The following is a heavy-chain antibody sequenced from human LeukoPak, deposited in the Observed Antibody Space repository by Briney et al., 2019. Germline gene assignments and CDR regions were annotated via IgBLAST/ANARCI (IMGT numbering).Heavy chain of an antibody. V-gene: IGHV3-30*03. CDR2: ISYDGSNE. Sequence: GSLRLSCAASGFTFSHYGIHWVRQAPGKGLEWVALISYDGSNEYYADSVKGRFTISRDDSKNTVYLQMNSLRVEDTAVYYCSIFEMWGQGTMVTVSS. CDR3: SIFEM. J-gene: IGHJ3*02. CDR1: GFTFSHYG.